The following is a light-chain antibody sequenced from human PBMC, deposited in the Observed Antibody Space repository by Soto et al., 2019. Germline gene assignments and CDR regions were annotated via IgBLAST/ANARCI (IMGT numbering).Light chain of an antibody. V-gene: IGKV1-39*01. CDR1: QAISTY. Sequence: DIPMTQSPSSLSASVGDRVTIPCRASQAISTYLNWYQQKPGEAPKLLIYGASTLHSGVPSRFSGSGSGTDFTLTISNLQPEDFATYFCQQSYTSPLTFGGGTKVEI. J-gene: IGKJ4*01. CDR3: QQSYTSPLT. CDR2: GAS.